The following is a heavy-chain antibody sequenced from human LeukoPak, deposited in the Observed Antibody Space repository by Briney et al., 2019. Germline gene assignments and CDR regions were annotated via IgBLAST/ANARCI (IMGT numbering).Heavy chain of an antibody. CDR1: GYTFTSYY. J-gene: IGHJ5*02. CDR3: ARDSQIPSWYFLEGGWFDP. CDR2: INPSGGST. Sequence: GASVKVSCKASGYTFTSYYMHWVRQAPGQGLEWMGIINPSGGSTSYAQKFQGRVTMTRDTSTSTVYMELSSLRSEDTAVYYCARDSQIPSWYFLEGGWFDPWGQGTLVTVSS. D-gene: IGHD6-13*01. V-gene: IGHV1-46*01.